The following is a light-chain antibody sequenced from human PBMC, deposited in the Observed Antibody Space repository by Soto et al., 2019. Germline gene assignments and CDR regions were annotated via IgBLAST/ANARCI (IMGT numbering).Light chain of an antibody. CDR1: SSDIGAYIF. Sequence: QSVLTQPASVSGSPGQSITISCTGTSSDIGAYIFVSWYQQHPGKAPKLIIYAIANRPSGVSYRFSGSKSANTASLTISGLQADDEADYYCVSFTTKKSYVFGTGTKVTVL. CDR2: AIA. V-gene: IGLV2-14*03. J-gene: IGLJ1*01. CDR3: VSFTTKKSYV.